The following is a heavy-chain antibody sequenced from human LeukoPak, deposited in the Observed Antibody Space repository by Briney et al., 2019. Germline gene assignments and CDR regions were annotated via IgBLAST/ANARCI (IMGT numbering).Heavy chain of an antibody. D-gene: IGHD1-1*01. Sequence: SVKVSCKASGGTFSSYAISWVRQAPGQGLEWMGGIIPIFGTANYAQKFQGRVTITTDESTSTAYMELSSLRSEDTAVYYCARDRGYTEGFDYWGQGTLVTVSS. J-gene: IGHJ4*02. CDR3: ARDRGYTEGFDY. CDR1: GGTFSSYA. V-gene: IGHV1-69*05. CDR2: IIPIFGTA.